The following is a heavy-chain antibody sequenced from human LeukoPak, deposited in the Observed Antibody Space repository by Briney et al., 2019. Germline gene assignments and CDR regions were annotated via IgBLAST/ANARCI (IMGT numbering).Heavy chain of an antibody. CDR1: GYTFTSLD. V-gene: IGHV1-8*01. CDR2: MKPNDGNR. CDR3: ARGDSVAGTSNYFDS. J-gene: IGHJ5*01. D-gene: IGHD6-19*01. Sequence: GASVKVSCKTSGYTFTSLDIHWVRQATGQGLEWMGWMKPNDGNRGFAQKFQGRLTMTSDTSLVTAYMELTSLTSDDTAVYYCARGDSVAGTSNYFDSWGQGTLVTVSS.